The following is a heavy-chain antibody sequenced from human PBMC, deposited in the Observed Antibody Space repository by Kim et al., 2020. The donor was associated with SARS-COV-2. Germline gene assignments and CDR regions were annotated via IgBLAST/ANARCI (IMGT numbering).Heavy chain of an antibody. CDR1: GFTFSSYA. Sequence: GGSLRLSCAASGFTFSSYAMHWVRQAPGKGLEWVAVISYDGSNKHYADSVKGRFTISRDNSKNTLYLQMNSLRAEDTAVYYCARDRDSSGWIDYWGQGTL. D-gene: IGHD6-19*01. V-gene: IGHV3-30*04. J-gene: IGHJ4*02. CDR2: ISYDGSNK. CDR3: ARDRDSSGWIDY.